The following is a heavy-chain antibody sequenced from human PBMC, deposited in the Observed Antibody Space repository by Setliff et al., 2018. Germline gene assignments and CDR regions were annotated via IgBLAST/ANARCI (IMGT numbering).Heavy chain of an antibody. D-gene: IGHD1-1*01. V-gene: IGHV3-11*03. CDR1: GFIFSNYF. CDR2: VTTTGGFT. J-gene: IGHJ3*02. Sequence: PGGSLRLSCEGSGFIFSNYFMSWFRQAPGKGLEWLSYVTTTGGFTKEADSVRGRFSVSRDNSKKSVYLQINDLRAEDTALYFCTKGGDWDDQHYAFDIWGQGTRVTVSS. CDR3: TKGGDWDDQHYAFDI.